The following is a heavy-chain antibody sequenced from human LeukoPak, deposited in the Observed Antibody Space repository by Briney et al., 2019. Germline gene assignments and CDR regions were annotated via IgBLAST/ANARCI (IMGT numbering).Heavy chain of an antibody. V-gene: IGHV3-30*02. CDR2: IHYDGTSK. D-gene: IGHD1-26*01. Sequence: GGSLRFSCTASGFTFSSYGMHWVRQAPGKGLEWVTFIHYDGTSKYYADSVKGRFAISRDNSKNTLYLQMNNLRPDDTAVYYCARLLSGTYYYFDSWGQGTLVTVSS. CDR3: ARLLSGTYYYFDS. CDR1: GFTFSSYG. J-gene: IGHJ4*02.